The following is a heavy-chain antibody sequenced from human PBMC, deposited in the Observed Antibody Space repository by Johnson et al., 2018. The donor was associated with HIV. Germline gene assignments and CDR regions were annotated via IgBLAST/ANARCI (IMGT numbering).Heavy chain of an antibody. V-gene: IGHV3-30*18. J-gene: IGHJ3*02. Sequence: QVQLVESGGGLVQTGGSLRLSCAASEFAFSSYDMHWVRQAPGKGLEWVAVISYDGRNKYYAASVKGRFTISRDNSKNTLYLQMNSLRAEDTAVYYCAKEGRGGAFDIWGQGTMVTVSS. CDR1: EFAFSSYD. CDR3: AKEGRGGAFDI. D-gene: IGHD2-15*01. CDR2: ISYDGRNK.